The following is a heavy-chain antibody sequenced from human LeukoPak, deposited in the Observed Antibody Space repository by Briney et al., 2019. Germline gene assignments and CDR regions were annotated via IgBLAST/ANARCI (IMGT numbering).Heavy chain of an antibody. D-gene: IGHD3-3*01. V-gene: IGHV4-61*02. Sequence: SQTLSLTCTVSGGSISSGSYYWSWIRQPPGKELNGIGRIFTGGSTNYNPSLKSRVTISVDTSKNQFSLKLSSVTAADTAVYYCAREHYAYYDFWSGYNNWFDPWGQGTLVTVSS. J-gene: IGHJ5*02. CDR3: AREHYAYYDFWSGYNNWFDP. CDR1: GGSISSGSYY. CDR2: IFTGGST.